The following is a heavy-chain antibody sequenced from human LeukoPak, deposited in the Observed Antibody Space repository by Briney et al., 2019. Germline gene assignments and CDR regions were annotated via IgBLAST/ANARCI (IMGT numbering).Heavy chain of an antibody. V-gene: IGHV1-69*05. Sequence: SVKVPCKASGGTFSSYAISWVRQAPGQGLEWMGGIIPIFGTANYAQKFQGRVTITTDESTSTAYMELSSLRSEDTAVYYCARQKARYSYGLFFDYWGQGTLVTVSS. CDR1: GGTFSSYA. J-gene: IGHJ4*02. D-gene: IGHD5-18*01. CDR3: ARQKARYSYGLFFDY. CDR2: IIPIFGTA.